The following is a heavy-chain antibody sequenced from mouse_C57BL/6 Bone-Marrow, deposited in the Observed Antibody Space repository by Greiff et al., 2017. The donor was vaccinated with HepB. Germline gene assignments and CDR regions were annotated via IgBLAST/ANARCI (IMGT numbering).Heavy chain of an antibody. CDR2: IYPGDGDT. CDR1: GYAFSSSW. Sequence: QVQLQQSGPELVKPGASVKISCKASGYAFSSSWMNWVKQRPGKGLEWIGRIYPGDGDTNYNGKFKGKATLTADKSSSTAYMQLSSLTSEDSAVYFCARGNWEPFFAYWGQGTLVTVSA. D-gene: IGHD4-1*01. J-gene: IGHJ3*01. V-gene: IGHV1-82*01. CDR3: ARGNWEPFFAY.